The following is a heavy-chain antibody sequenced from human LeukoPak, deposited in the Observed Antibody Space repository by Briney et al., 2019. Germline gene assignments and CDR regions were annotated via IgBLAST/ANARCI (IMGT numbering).Heavy chain of an antibody. Sequence: PSETLSLTCTVSGDSISSGSYYWSWIRQPAGKGLEWIGRIYTSGSTNYNPSLKSRVTISVDTSKNQFSLKLSSVTAADTAVYYCARDWGVSARPGYMDVWGKGTTVTVSS. D-gene: IGHD6-6*01. CDR2: IYTSGST. J-gene: IGHJ6*03. V-gene: IGHV4-61*02. CDR3: ARDWGVSARPGYMDV. CDR1: GDSISSGSYY.